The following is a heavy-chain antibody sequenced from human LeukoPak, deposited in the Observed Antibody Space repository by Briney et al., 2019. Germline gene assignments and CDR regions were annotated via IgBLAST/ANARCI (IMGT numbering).Heavy chain of an antibody. J-gene: IGHJ4*02. Sequence: SETLSLTCTVSGGSISSGGYYWSWIRQHPGKGLEWIGYIYYSGSTYYNPSLKSRVTISVDTSKNQFSLKLSSVTAADTAVYYCARVRVVTATPDYWVQGTLVTVSS. CDR1: GGSISSGGYY. CDR2: IYYSGST. D-gene: IGHD2-21*02. V-gene: IGHV4-31*03. CDR3: ARVRVVTATPDY.